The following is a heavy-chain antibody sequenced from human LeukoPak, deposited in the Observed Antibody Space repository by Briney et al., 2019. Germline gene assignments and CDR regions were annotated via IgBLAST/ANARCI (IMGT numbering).Heavy chain of an antibody. V-gene: IGHV1-69*05. CDR1: GGTFSNYV. Sequence: SVKVSCKASGGTFSNYVISWVRQAPGQGLEWMGGIIPMFGSATYSEKFQGRVTITTDESTSTGCMEMSRLTSEDTAVYYCARGQYYGSETYWHTKWFDPWGQGTPVTVSS. CDR2: IIPMFGSA. D-gene: IGHD3-10*01. J-gene: IGHJ5*02. CDR3: ARGQYYGSETYWHTKWFDP.